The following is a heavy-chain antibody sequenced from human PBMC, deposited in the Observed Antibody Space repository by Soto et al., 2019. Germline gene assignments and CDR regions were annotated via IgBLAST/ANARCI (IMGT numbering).Heavy chain of an antibody. Sequence: GGSLRLSCAASGFTFSNAWMNWVRQAPGKGLEWVGRIKSKTDGGTTDYAAPVKGRFTISRDDSKNTLYLQMNSLKTEDTAVYYCTTDPGRRFLEWFRALHPPYGMDVWGQGTTVTVSS. J-gene: IGHJ6*02. CDR1: GFTFSNAW. CDR3: TTDPGRRFLEWFRALHPPYGMDV. V-gene: IGHV3-15*07. D-gene: IGHD3-3*01. CDR2: IKSKTDGGTT.